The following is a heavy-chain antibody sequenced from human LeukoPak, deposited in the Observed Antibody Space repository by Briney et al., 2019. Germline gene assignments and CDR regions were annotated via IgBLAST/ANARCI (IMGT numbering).Heavy chain of an antibody. Sequence: ASVKVSCKASGYTFTSYYMHWVRQAPGQGLEWMGIINPSGGSTSYAQKFQGRVTMTRDTSTSTVYMELSSLRSEDTAVYYCARGSGRGYYYYYGMDVWGQGTTVTVSS. V-gene: IGHV1-46*01. D-gene: IGHD6-19*01. CDR2: INPSGGST. J-gene: IGHJ6*02. CDR1: GYTFTSYY. CDR3: ARGSGRGYYYYYGMDV.